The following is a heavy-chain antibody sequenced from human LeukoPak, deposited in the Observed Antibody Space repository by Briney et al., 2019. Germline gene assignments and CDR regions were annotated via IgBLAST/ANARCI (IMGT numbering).Heavy chain of an antibody. Sequence: HPGGSLRLSCAASGFTFHDYAMHWVRQAPGKGLEWVSGISWHSGSIGYADSVKGRFTISRDNAKNSLYLQMNSLRAEDTALYYCAKDTWDSSGYLSPWGQGTLVTVSS. CDR2: ISWHSGSI. CDR3: AKDTWDSSGYLSP. CDR1: GFTFHDYA. V-gene: IGHV3-9*01. J-gene: IGHJ5*02. D-gene: IGHD3-22*01.